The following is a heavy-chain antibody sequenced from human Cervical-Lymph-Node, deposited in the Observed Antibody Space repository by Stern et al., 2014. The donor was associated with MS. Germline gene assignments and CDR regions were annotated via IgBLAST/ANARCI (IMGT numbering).Heavy chain of an antibody. V-gene: IGHV4-59*12. CDR3: ARAGVGLDY. Sequence: QLQMQESGPGLVKPSETLSLTCTVSGGSISSYYWSWIRQPPGKGLEWIGYIYYSGSTNYNPSLKSRVTISVDTSKNQFSLRLSSVTAADTAVYYCARAGVGLDYWGQGTLVTVSS. CDR2: IYYSGST. J-gene: IGHJ4*02. D-gene: IGHD3-3*01. CDR1: GGSISSYY.